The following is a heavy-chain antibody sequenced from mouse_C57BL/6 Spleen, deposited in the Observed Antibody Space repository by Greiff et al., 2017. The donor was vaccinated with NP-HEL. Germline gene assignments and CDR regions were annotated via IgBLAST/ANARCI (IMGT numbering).Heavy chain of an antibody. D-gene: IGHD1-1*01. CDR3: ARGGYGTPFDY. Sequence: VQLQQPGAELVMPGASVKLSCKASGYTFTSYWMHWVKQRPGQGLEWIGEIDPSDSYTNYNQKFKGKSTLTVDKSSSTAYMQLSSLTSEDSAVYYCARGGYGTPFDYWGKGTTLTVSS. CDR1: GYTFTSYW. CDR2: IDPSDSYT. J-gene: IGHJ2*01. V-gene: IGHV1-69*01.